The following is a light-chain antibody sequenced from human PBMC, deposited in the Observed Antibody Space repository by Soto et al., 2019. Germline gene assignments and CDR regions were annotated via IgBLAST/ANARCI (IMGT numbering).Light chain of an antibody. CDR1: QTVSRY. CDR2: AAS. Sequence: DIQLTQSPSSLSASVGDTVTITCRASQTVSRYLDWYQQKSGTAPKLLIYAASTLHTGVPSRFSGRGSGTDFTLTTNNLQREDFADYFCQQTYSNLWTFGQGTKVDIK. V-gene: IGKV1-39*01. J-gene: IGKJ1*01. CDR3: QQTYSNLWT.